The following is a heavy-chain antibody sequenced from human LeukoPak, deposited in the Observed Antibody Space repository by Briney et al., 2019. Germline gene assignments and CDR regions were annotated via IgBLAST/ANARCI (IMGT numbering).Heavy chain of an antibody. J-gene: IGHJ4*02. CDR2: IYYSGST. CDR1: GVSINSGDYY. D-gene: IGHD2-15*01. CDR3: ARKVVADTAFDF. Sequence: TSETLSLTCTVSGVSINSGDYYWTWIRQPPGKGLEWIGYIYYSGSTYYNPSLKSRVTISIDTSKKQFLLDISSVTAADTAVYYCARKVVADTAFDFWGQGTLVTVSS. V-gene: IGHV4-30-4*01.